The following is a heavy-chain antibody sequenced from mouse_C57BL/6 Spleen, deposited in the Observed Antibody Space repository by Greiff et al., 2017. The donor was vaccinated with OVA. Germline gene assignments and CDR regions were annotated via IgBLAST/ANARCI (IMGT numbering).Heavy chain of an antibody. CDR3: AICYGSSGYFDV. J-gene: IGHJ1*03. D-gene: IGHD1-1*01. Sequence: QVQLQQPGAELVKPGASVKVSCKASGYTFTSYWMHWVKQRPGQGLEWIGRLHPSDSDTNYNQKFKGKATLTVDKSSSTAYMQLSSLTSEDSAVYYCAICYGSSGYFDVWGTGTTVTVSS. CDR1: GYTFTSYW. V-gene: IGHV1-74*01. CDR2: LHPSDSDT.